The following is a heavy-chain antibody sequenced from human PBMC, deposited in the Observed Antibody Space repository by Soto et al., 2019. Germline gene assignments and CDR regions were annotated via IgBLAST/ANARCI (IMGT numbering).Heavy chain of an antibody. CDR3: ATSGAPVDIVATIKRANYYYYYGMDV. Sequence: PGESLKISCKGSGYSFPIYWIAWVRQMPGKGLEWMGVIYPRDSDTRYSPSFQGQVTISADKSISTAYLQWSSLKASDTAMYYCATSGAPVDIVATIKRANYYYYYGMDVWGQGTTVTVSS. CDR1: GYSFPIYW. V-gene: IGHV5-51*01. J-gene: IGHJ6*02. D-gene: IGHD5-12*01. CDR2: IYPRDSDT.